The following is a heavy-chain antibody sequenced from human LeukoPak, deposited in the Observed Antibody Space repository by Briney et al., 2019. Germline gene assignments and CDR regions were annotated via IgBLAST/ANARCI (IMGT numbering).Heavy chain of an antibody. CDR2: ISYSGSTT. V-gene: IGHV3-48*03. Sequence: PGGSLRLSCAASGFTLTNFEMNWVRQAPGKGLEWVSYISYSGSTTSYADSVKGRFTISRDNAKNSLYLQMSSLRAEDTAVYYCARAGPPAFDPWGQGTLVTVSS. J-gene: IGHJ5*02. CDR3: ARAGPPAFDP. CDR1: GFTLTNFE.